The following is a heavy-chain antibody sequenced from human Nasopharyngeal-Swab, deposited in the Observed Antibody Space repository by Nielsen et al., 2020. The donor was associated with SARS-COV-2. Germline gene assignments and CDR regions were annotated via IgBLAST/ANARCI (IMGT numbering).Heavy chain of an antibody. CDR3: ASGFYGGNPLAIDY. J-gene: IGHJ4*02. Sequence: SVKVSCKASGGTFSSYAISWVRQAPGQGLEWMGGIIPIFGTANYAQKFQGRVTITADESTSTAYMELSSLRSEDTAVYYCASGFYGGNPLAIDYWGQGTLVTVPS. V-gene: IGHV1-69*13. D-gene: IGHD4-23*01. CDR2: IIPIFGTA. CDR1: GGTFSSYA.